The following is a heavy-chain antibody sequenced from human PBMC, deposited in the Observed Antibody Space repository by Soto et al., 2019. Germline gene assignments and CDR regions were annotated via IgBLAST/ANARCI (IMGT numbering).Heavy chain of an antibody. D-gene: IGHD3-22*01. CDR1: GGSISSYY. CDR2: IYYSGST. V-gene: IGHV4-59*01. CDR3: ARDYRAGYYDSSGYPTSYVMDV. Sequence: PSETLSLTCTVSGGSISSYYWSLFRQPPGKGLEWIGYIYYSGSTNYNPSLKSRVTISVDTSKNQFSLKLSSVTAADTAVYYCARDYRAGYYDSSGYPTSYVMDVWGQGTTVTVSS. J-gene: IGHJ6*02.